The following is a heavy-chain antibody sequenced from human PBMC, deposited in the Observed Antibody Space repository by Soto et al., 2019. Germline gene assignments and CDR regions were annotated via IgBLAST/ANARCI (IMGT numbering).Heavy chain of an antibody. CDR2: IYYSGNP. V-gene: IGHV4-59*01. Sequence: PSETLSLTCTVSGDSISSNYWSWIRQPPGKGLEWIGYIYYSGNPTYNPSFKSRVTMSVDRSKNQFSLKLSSVTAADTAVYYCARRYGYSFDYWGQGTLVTVSS. CDR1: GDSISSNY. J-gene: IGHJ4*02. CDR3: ARRYGYSFDY. D-gene: IGHD4-4*01.